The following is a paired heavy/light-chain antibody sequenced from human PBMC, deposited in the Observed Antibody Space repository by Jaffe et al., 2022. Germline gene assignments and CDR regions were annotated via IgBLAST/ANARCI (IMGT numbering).Heavy chain of an antibody. D-gene: IGHD4-17*01. CDR3: ARDIPFPMATVTPLQH. CDR1: GYTFTSYG. CDR2: ISAYDGNT. V-gene: IGHV1-18*01. Sequence: QVQLVQSGAEVKKPGASVKVSCKASGYTFTSYGISWVRQAPGQGLEWMAWISAYDGNTNYSQNLQGRVTMTTDTSTSTAYMELRSLRSDDTAVYYCARDIPFPMATVTPLQHWGQGTLVTVSS. J-gene: IGHJ1*01.
Light chain of an antibody. CDR2: VGTGGIVG. J-gene: IGLJ3*02. CDR3: GADHGSGNNFVFRV. Sequence: QPVLTQPPSASASLGASVTLTCTLSSGYSNYKVDWYQQRPGKGPRFVMRVGTGGIVGSKGDGIPDRFSVLGSGLNRYLTIKNIQEEDESDYHCGADHGSGNNFVFRVFGGGTKLTVL. V-gene: IGLV9-49*01. CDR1: SGYSNYK.